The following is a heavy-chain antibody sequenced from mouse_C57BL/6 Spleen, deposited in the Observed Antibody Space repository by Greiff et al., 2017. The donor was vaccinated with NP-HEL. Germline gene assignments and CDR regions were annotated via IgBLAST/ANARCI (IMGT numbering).Heavy chain of an antibody. Sequence: EVQLQQSGTVLARPGASVKMSCETSGYTFTSYWMHWVKQRPGQGLEWIGAIYPGNSDTSYNQKFKGKAKLTAVTSASTAYMEPSSLTNEDSAVYYCTRGGNWAFFDYWGQGTTLTVAS. CDR3: TRGGNWAFFDY. CDR2: IYPGNSDT. CDR1: GYTFTSYW. J-gene: IGHJ2*01. D-gene: IGHD4-1*01. V-gene: IGHV1-5*01.